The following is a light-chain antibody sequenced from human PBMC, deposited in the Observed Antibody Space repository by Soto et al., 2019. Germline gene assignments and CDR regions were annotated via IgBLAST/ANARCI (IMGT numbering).Light chain of an antibody. J-gene: IGLJ3*02. CDR1: SSNIGTNYD. Sequence: QLVLTQPPSVSGAPGQRVTISCTGSSSNIGTNYDVHWYQQLPGTAPKLLIYGNSNRPSGVPDRFSGSKSGTSGSLAITGLQAEDEADYYCQSYDSSLSIWVFGGGTKLTVL. CDR2: GNS. V-gene: IGLV1-40*01. CDR3: QSYDSSLSIWV.